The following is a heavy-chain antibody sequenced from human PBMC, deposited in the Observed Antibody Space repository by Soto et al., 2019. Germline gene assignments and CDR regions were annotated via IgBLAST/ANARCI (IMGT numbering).Heavy chain of an antibody. V-gene: IGHV1-8*01. CDR2: MNPNSGNT. CDR1: GYTFSSYG. CDR3: ARGRSGSLGRY. Sequence: ASVKVSCKASGYTFSSYGVSWVRQAPGQGLEWMGWMNPNSGNTGYAQKFQGRVTMTRNTSISTAYMGLSSLRSEDTAVYYCARGRSGSLGRYWGQGTLVTVSS. D-gene: IGHD1-26*01. J-gene: IGHJ4*02.